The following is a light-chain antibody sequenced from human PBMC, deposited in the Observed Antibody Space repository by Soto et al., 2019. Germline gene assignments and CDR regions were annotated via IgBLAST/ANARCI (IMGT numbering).Light chain of an antibody. CDR1: QSVSSSY. V-gene: IGKV3-15*01. CDR2: RTS. Sequence: IVLTQSPCTLSLSPGERATLSCRASQSVSSSYLAWYQQKPGQAPRLLMCRTSSRATGFPARFSGSGSGTEFNLPISSLQSEDFGVYYCQQYNNWPRATFGGGTKVDIK. CDR3: QQYNNWPRAT. J-gene: IGKJ4*01.